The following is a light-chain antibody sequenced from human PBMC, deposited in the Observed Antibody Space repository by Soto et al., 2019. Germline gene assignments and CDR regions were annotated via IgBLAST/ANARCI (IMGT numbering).Light chain of an antibody. J-gene: IGKJ3*01. CDR1: QSVSSN. CDR3: QQYNNWPTLFP. Sequence: DIVMTQSPATLSVSPGDRATLSCRASQSVSSNLALYQPIPGQAPRRLIYGASTRATGIPARFSGSGSGTEFTLTISSLHSEDFAVDDLQQYNNWPTLFPFSPGTKVEIK. V-gene: IGKV3-15*01. CDR2: GAS.